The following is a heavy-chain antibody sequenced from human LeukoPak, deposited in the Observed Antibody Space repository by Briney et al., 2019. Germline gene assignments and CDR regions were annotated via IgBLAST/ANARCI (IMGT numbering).Heavy chain of an antibody. CDR1: GFTFSSYA. V-gene: IGHV3-30-3*01. Sequence: GGSLRLSCAASGFTFSSYAMHWVRQAPGKGLEWVAVISYDGSNKYYADSVKGRFTISRDNSKNTLYLQMNSLRAEDTAVYYCARERGRWLVGEGFDYWGQGTLVTVSS. D-gene: IGHD6-19*01. CDR3: ARERGRWLVGEGFDY. J-gene: IGHJ4*02. CDR2: ISYDGSNK.